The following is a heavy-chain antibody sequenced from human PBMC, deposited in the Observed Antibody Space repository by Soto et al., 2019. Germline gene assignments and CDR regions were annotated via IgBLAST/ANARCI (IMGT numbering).Heavy chain of an antibody. J-gene: IGHJ4*02. V-gene: IGHV4-59*08. D-gene: IGHD3-10*01. CDR3: ARWWFGEFFDY. Sequence: PSETLSLTCTVSGGSISSYYWSWIRQPPGKALEWIGYVYYSGNTNYSPSLKSRVTISVDPSKNQFSLKLSSVTAADTAVYYCARWWFGEFFDYWGQGTLVTVSS. CDR2: VYYSGNT. CDR1: GGSISSYY.